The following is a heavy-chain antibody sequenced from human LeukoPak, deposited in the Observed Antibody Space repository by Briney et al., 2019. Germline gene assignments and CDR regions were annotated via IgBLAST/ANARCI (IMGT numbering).Heavy chain of an antibody. CDR3: ATLTVNWFDP. CDR1: GGSISSSSSY. Sequence: PSETLSLTCTVSGGSISSSSSYWGWIRQPPGKGLECIGSIYYSGSTYYNPSLKSRVTISVDTSKNQFSLKLSSVTAADTAVYYCATLTVNWFDPWDQGTLVTVSS. V-gene: IGHV4-39*01. J-gene: IGHJ5*02. CDR2: IYYSGST. D-gene: IGHD4-11*01.